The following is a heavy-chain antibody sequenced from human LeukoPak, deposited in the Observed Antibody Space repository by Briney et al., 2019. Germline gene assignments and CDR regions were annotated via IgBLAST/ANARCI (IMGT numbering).Heavy chain of an antibody. CDR2: IYYSGST. CDR1: NGSVRSYY. CDR3: ARYYDRTGFDY. Sequence: PSETLSLTCTVSNGSVRSYYWSWVRQSPGKGLEWIGYIYYSGSTNYNPSLKRRVTISIHTSRNQFSLMLSSVTAADTAMYYCARYYDRTGFDYWGQGTLVTVSS. D-gene: IGHD3-16*01. V-gene: IGHV4-59*08. J-gene: IGHJ4*02.